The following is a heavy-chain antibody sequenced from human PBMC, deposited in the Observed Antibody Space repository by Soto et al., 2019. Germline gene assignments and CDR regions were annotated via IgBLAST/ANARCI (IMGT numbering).Heavy chain of an antibody. V-gene: IGHV3-21*01. CDR2: ISSSSSYI. CDR1: GFTFSSYS. D-gene: IGHD4-4*01. J-gene: IGHJ6*02. Sequence: GGSLRLSCAASGFTFSSYSMNWVRQAPGKGLEWVSSISSSSSYIYYADSVKGRFTISRDNAKNSLYLQMNSLRAEDTAVYYCARAEYSNYSPTYYGMDVWGQGTTVTVSS. CDR3: ARAEYSNYSPTYYGMDV.